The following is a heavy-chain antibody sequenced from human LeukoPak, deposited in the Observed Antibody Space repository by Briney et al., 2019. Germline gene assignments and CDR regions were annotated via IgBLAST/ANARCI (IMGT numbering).Heavy chain of an antibody. CDR1: GFTFSNYE. CDR3: ARGYCSGGSCYFDY. Sequence: PGGSLRLSCAASGFTFSNYEMNWVRQAPGKGLEWVSYISSSGSITYYADSVKGRFTISRDNAKNSLYLQMNSLRAEDTAVYYCARGYCSGGSCYFDYWGQGTLVTVSS. V-gene: IGHV3-48*03. D-gene: IGHD2-15*01. J-gene: IGHJ4*02. CDR2: ISSSGSIT.